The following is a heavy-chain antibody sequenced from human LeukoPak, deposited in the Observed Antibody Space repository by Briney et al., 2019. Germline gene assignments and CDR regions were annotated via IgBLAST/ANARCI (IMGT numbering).Heavy chain of an antibody. CDR3: VPADKQ. Sequence: PGGSLRLSCAASGFTFSNYAMHWVRQAPGKGLEWVALISYDGSNKYYADSMKGRFTISRDNAKNTLYLQMNSLRAEDTAVYYCVPADKQWGQGTLVTVSS. D-gene: IGHD6-13*01. CDR2: ISYDGSNK. V-gene: IGHV3-30-3*01. J-gene: IGHJ4*02. CDR1: GFTFSNYA.